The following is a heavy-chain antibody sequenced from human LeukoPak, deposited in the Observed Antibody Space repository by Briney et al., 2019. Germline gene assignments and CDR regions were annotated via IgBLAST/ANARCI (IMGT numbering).Heavy chain of an antibody. D-gene: IGHD6-19*01. CDR1: GFTFSSYG. Sequence: GGTLRLSCAASGFTFSSYGMSWVRQAPGKGLEWVSAISGSGGSTYYADSVKGRFTISRDNSKNTLYLQMNSLRAEDTAVYYCAKDNAYSSGWLYYFDYWGQGTLVTVSS. V-gene: IGHV3-23*01. CDR3: AKDNAYSSGWLYYFDY. J-gene: IGHJ4*02. CDR2: ISGSGGST.